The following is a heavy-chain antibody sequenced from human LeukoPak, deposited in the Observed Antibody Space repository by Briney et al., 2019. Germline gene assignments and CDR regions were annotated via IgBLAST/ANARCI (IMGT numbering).Heavy chain of an antibody. CDR3: ARDPFSNYDILTGYTED. D-gene: IGHD3-9*01. V-gene: IGHV3-9*01. J-gene: IGHJ4*02. Sequence: GGSLRLSCAASGFTFEDYAMHWVRQTPGKGLEWVSGISWNSGIIDYADSVKGRFTISRDNAKNSLYLQMNSLRAEDTAVYYCARDPFSNYDILTGYTEDWGQGTLVTVSS. CDR2: ISWNSGII. CDR1: GFTFEDYA.